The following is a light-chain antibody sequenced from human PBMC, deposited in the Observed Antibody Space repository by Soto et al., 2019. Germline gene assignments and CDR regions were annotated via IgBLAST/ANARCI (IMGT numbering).Light chain of an antibody. V-gene: IGLV1-47*01. CDR1: SSNIGSNY. CDR2: RND. J-gene: IGLJ3*02. CDR3: SAWDDSLSGPV. Sequence: HSVLTQPPSASGTPGQRVNISCSGSSSNIGSNYVYWYRQLPGTAPNVLIYRNDERPSGVPDRFSGSKSGSSASLAISGLRSEDEADYYCSAWDDSLSGPVFGRGTKLTVL.